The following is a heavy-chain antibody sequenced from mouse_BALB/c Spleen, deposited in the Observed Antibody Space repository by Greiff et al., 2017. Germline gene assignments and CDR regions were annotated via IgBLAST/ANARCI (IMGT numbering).Heavy chain of an antibody. CDR1: GFNIKDTY. CDR3: ARPMITTGYFDD. CDR2: IDPANGNT. J-gene: IGHJ2*01. V-gene: IGHV14-3*02. D-gene: IGHD2-4*01. Sequence: VQLKESGAELVKPGASVKLSCTASGFNIKDTYMHWVKQRPEQGLEWIGRIDPANGNTKYDPKFQGKATITADTSSNTAYLQLSSLTSEDTAVYYCARPMITTGYFDDWGQGTTLTVSS.